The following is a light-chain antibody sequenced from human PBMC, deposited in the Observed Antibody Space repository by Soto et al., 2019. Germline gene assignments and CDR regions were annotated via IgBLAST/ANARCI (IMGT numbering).Light chain of an antibody. CDR2: GAF. V-gene: IGKV3-20*01. J-gene: IGKJ5*01. CDR3: QQYGGSPAIT. CDR1: QSVSSNY. Sequence: EIVLTQSPGTLSFSPGERATFSCRASQSVSSNYLAWYQQKPGQAPRLLIYGAFKRATGIPDRFRGSGSGTDFTLTISRLEPEDFAVYYCQQYGGSPAITFGQGTRLEI.